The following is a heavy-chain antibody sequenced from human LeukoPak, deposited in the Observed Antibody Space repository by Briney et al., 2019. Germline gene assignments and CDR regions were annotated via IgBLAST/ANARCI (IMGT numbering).Heavy chain of an antibody. Sequence: GGSLRLSCEGSGFTFSNYWMSWVRQAPGKGLEWVANIQQHGSETYYGDSVKGRFTISGDNAKNSLYLQMNSLRAEDTAVYYCATYSSSNGREFQYWGQGTLVTVSS. CDR2: IQQHGSET. CDR3: ATYSSSNGREFQY. J-gene: IGHJ1*01. D-gene: IGHD2-2*01. CDR1: GFTFSNYW. V-gene: IGHV3-7*01.